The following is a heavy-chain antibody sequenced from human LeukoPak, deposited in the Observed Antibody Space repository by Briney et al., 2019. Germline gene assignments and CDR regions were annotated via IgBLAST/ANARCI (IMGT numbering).Heavy chain of an antibody. CDR1: GGSISSGGYY. J-gene: IGHJ5*02. V-gene: IGHV4-31*03. Sequence: SESLSLTCTVSGGSISSGGYYWSWLRQHPGRGLERFGYIYNSGRTYYNPSLKSRVTISVGTSKNQSSLKLSSLTAADTAVYYRARAYGTWSYYNWFDPWGQGTLVTVSS. CDR3: ARAYGTWSYYNWFDP. CDR2: IYNSGRT. D-gene: IGHD3-10*01.